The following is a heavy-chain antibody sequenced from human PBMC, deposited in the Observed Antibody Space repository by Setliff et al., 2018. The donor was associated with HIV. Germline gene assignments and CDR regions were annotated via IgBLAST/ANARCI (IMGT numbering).Heavy chain of an antibody. D-gene: IGHD1-26*01. V-gene: IGHV4-39*07. CDR2: LFYTGST. CDR3: ARAGMGALRSLFDY. J-gene: IGHJ4*02. CDR1: GGSFSGYH. Sequence: SETLSLTCAVSGGSFSGYHWDWVRQPPGKGLEWIGSLFYTGSTSCNPSLKSRVIISVDTSKNQFSLKLNSVTAADTAIYYCARAGMGALRSLFDYWGQGTLVTVSS.